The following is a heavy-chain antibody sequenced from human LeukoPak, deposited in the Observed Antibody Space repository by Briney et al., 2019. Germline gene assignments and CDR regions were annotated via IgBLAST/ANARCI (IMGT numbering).Heavy chain of an antibody. D-gene: IGHD2-8*01. J-gene: IGHJ6*03. Sequence: GGSLRLSCAASGFTFSSYAMSWVRQAPGKGLEWVSSISGSGDSKYYADSVKGRFTISRDSSKNILYLQMNSLRAEDTAVYYCAKDRCSNGIGCYYYYMDVWGKGTTVTISS. CDR3: AKDRCSNGIGCYYYYMDV. CDR2: ISGSGDSK. V-gene: IGHV3-23*01. CDR1: GFTFSSYA.